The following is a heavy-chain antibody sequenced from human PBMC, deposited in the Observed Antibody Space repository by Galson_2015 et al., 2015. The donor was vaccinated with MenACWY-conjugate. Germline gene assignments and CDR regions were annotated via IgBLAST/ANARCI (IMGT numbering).Heavy chain of an antibody. CDR2: ISSSGGNG. CDR3: AKDIGIFGVLIIWNFDQ. V-gene: IGHV3-23*01. J-gene: IGHJ4*02. D-gene: IGHD3-3*01. Sequence: SLRLSCAASGISLSSYAMSWVRQAPGKGLEWVSAISSSGGNGYYADFVKGRFTVSRDNSKNTLYLQMNSLSAEDTALYYCAKDIGIFGVLIIWNFDQWGQGTLVTVSS. CDR1: GISLSSYA.